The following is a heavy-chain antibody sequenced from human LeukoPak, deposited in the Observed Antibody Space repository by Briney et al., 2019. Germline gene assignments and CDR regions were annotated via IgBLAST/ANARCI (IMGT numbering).Heavy chain of an antibody. V-gene: IGHV3-9*01. Sequence: PGGSLRLSCAASGFTFDDYAMPWVRQAPGKGLEWVSGISWNGGSIGYADSVKGRFTISRDNAKNSLYLQMSSLRAEDTALYYCAKVDYGFWSGYRTNYYYYYMDVWGKGTTVTVSS. J-gene: IGHJ6*03. CDR3: AKVDYGFWSGYRTNYYYYYMDV. CDR2: ISWNGGSI. D-gene: IGHD3-3*01. CDR1: GFTFDDYA.